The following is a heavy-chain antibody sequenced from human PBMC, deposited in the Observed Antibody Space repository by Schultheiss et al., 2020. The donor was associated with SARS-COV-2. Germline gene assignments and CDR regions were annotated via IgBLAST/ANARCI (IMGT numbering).Heavy chain of an antibody. CDR1: GGSVSSGSYY. Sequence: SQTLSLTCTVSGGSVSSGSYYWSWIRQPPGKGLEWIGYIYYSGSTNYNPSLKSRVTMSVDTSKNQFSLKLSSVTAADTAVYYCARRFGYLIDYWGQGTLVTVSS. CDR3: ARRFGYLIDY. V-gene: IGHV4-61*01. CDR2: IYYSGST. J-gene: IGHJ4*02. D-gene: IGHD3-22*01.